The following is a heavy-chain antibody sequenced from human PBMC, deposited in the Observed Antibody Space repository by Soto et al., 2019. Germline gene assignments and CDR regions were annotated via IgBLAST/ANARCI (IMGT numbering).Heavy chain of an antibody. J-gene: IGHJ4*02. CDR3: ASESKIEQQLGN. CDR2: IYTSGST. V-gene: IGHV4-4*07. CDR1: GGSISSYY. D-gene: IGHD6-13*01. Sequence: TSETLSLTCTVSGGSISSYYWSWIRHPAGKGLEWIGRIYTSGSTNYNPSLKSRVTMSVDTSKNQFSLKLSSVTAADTAVYYCASESKIEQQLGNWGQGTLVTVSS.